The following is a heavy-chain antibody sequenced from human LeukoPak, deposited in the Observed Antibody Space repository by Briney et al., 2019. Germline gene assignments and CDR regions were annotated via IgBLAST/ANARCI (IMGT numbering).Heavy chain of an antibody. V-gene: IGHV3-7*01. Sequence: PGGSLRLACAASGFTFSSYWMSWVRQAPGKGLEWVANIKQDGSEKYYVDSVKGRFTISRDNAKNSLYLQMNSLRAENTAVYYCARPYRSSGSWFDPWGQGTMVAVSS. CDR2: IKQDGSEK. D-gene: IGHD6-13*01. CDR3: ARPYRSSGSWFDP. CDR1: GFTFSSYW. J-gene: IGHJ5*02.